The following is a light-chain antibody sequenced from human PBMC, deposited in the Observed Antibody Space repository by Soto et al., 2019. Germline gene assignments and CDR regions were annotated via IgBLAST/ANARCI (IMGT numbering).Light chain of an antibody. CDR3: CSYDRGLTAYV. J-gene: IGLJ1*01. CDR1: SSDVGGYNY. Sequence: QSVLTQPRSVSGSPGQSVTISCTGTSSDVGGYNYVSWYQQHPGKAPKLMIYDVSKRPSGVPDRFSGSKSGNTASLTISGLQAEDEADYYCCSYDRGLTAYVFGTGTKVTVL. CDR2: DVS. V-gene: IGLV2-11*01.